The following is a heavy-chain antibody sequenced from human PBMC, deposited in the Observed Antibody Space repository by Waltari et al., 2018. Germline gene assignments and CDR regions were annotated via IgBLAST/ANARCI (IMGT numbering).Heavy chain of an antibody. CDR1: GFTFSSYW. J-gene: IGHJ4*02. V-gene: IGHV3-7*01. CDR2: IKQDGSEK. Sequence: EVQLVESGGGLVQPGGSLRLSCAASGFTFSSYWMSWVRQAPGKGLEWVANIKQDGSEKYYVDSVKGRFTIARDNAKNSLYLQMNSLRAEDTAVYYCAAHQWEPRPFDYWGQGTLVTVSS. D-gene: IGHD1-26*01. CDR3: AAHQWEPRPFDY.